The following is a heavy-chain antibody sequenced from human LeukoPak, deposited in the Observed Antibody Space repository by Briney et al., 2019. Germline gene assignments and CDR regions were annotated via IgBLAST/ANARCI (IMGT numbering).Heavy chain of an antibody. V-gene: IGHV1-46*01. Sequence: ASVKVSCKASGYTFTSYYMHWVRQAPGQGLEWMGIINPSDGSTSYAQKFPGRVTMTRDMSTSTVYMELSSLRSEDTAVYYCARGPPFWSGTPPCDYWGQGTLVTVSS. J-gene: IGHJ4*02. D-gene: IGHD3-3*01. CDR3: ARGPPFWSGTPPCDY. CDR1: GYTFTSYY. CDR2: INPSDGST.